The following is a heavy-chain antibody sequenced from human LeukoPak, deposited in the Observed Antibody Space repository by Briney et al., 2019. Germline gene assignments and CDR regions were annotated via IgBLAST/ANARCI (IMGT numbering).Heavy chain of an antibody. Sequence: GRSLRLSCAASGFTFDDYAMHWVRQAPGKGLEWVSAISGSGGATYHADADSVKGRFTISRDNSKNALYLEINNLRAEDTAVYYCAKDGYNYDSSGHFDYWGQGTLVTVSS. CDR3: AKDGYNYDSSGHFDY. J-gene: IGHJ4*02. CDR1: GFTFDDYA. V-gene: IGHV3-23*01. CDR2: ISGSGGAT. D-gene: IGHD3-22*01.